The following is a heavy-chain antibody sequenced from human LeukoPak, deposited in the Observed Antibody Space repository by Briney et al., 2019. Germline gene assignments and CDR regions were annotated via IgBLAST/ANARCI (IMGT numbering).Heavy chain of an antibody. Sequence: QPGGSLRLSCAVSGFTFSSYAMNWVRQAPGKGLEGVSAMSYSGSSTYYADSVKGRFTISRDNSKNTLYLQMNSLRAEDTAVYYCAKDRSSSFSGFLEYWGQGTLVTVSS. V-gene: IGHV3-23*01. J-gene: IGHJ4*02. CDR2: MSYSGSST. CDR1: GFTFSSYA. CDR3: AKDRSSSFSGFLEY. D-gene: IGHD6-6*01.